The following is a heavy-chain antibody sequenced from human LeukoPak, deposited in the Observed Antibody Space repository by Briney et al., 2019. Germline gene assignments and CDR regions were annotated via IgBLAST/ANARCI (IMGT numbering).Heavy chain of an antibody. J-gene: IGHJ3*02. Sequence: SETLSLTCTVSGGSISSYYWSWIRQPPGKGLEWIGYIYYSGSTNYNPSLKSRVTISVDTSKNQFSLKLSSVTAADTAVYYCARANSDSSGYSDAFDIWGQGTMVTVSS. V-gene: IGHV4-59*01. CDR2: IYYSGST. CDR3: ARANSDSSGYSDAFDI. D-gene: IGHD3-22*01. CDR1: GGSISSYY.